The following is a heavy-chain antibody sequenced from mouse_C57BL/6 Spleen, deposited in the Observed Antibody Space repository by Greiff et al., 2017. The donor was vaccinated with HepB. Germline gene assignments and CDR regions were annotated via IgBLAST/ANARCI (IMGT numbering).Heavy chain of an antibody. CDR1: GYTFTSYW. D-gene: IGHD1-1*01. CDR3: ARGITTVVGGFAY. V-gene: IGHV1-72*01. CDR2: IDPNSGGT. Sequence: QQSCKASGYTFTSYWMHWVKQRPGRGLEWIGRIDPNSGGTKYNEKFKSKATLTVDKPSSTAYMQLSSLTSEDSAVYYCARGITTVVGGFAYWGQGTLVTVSA. J-gene: IGHJ3*01.